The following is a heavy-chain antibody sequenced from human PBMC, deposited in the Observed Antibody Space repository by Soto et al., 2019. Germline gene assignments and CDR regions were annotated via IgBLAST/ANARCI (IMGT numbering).Heavy chain of an antibody. CDR3: AREGGYCSCCSCYKANLYPLDY. J-gene: IGHJ4*02. CDR2: INHSGST. CDR1: GGSFSGYY. Sequence: SETLSLTCAVYGGSFSGYYWSWIRQPPGKGLEWIGEINHSGSTNYNPSLKSRVTISVDTSKNQFSLKLSSVTAADTAVYYCAREGGYCSCCSCYKANLYPLDYWGQGTLVPVS. D-gene: IGHD2-15*01. V-gene: IGHV4-34*01.